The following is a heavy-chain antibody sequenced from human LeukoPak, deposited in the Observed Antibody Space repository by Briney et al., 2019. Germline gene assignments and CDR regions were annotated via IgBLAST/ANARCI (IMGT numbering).Heavy chain of an antibody. Sequence: SETLSLTCTVSGGSISSYYWSWIRQPPGKGLEWIGHIYDSGSTNYNPSLKSRVTISLETSKNQFSLKLNSLTAADTAVYYCARHGLSGYYWNAMDYWGQGTMVTVSA. V-gene: IGHV4-59*08. J-gene: IGHJ4*02. CDR1: GGSISSYY. D-gene: IGHD3-22*01. CDR3: ARHGLSGYYWNAMDY. CDR2: IYDSGST.